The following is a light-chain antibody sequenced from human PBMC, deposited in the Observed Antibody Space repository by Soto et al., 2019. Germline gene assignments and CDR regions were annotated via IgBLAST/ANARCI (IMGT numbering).Light chain of an antibody. CDR3: HQHSNWPLT. Sequence: EIVLTQSPNTLSLSAGERATLSCRASESVGTSLAWYQQKPGQAPSLLISDVSNRATGIPARFRGSGSRTDFTLTISSLEPEDFAVYFCHQHSNWPLTFGGGTKVDIK. CDR2: DVS. CDR1: ESVGTS. V-gene: IGKV3-11*01. J-gene: IGKJ4*01.